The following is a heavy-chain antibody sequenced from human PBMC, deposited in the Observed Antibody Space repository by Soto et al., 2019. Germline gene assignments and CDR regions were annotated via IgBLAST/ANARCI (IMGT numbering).Heavy chain of an antibody. D-gene: IGHD3-10*01. CDR2: ISYDGSNK. CDR3: AKTMVRGKPIGLGDYYYYYYMDV. CDR1: GFTFSSYA. Sequence: GGSLRLSCAASGFTFSSYAMSWVRQAPGKGLEWVAVISYDGSNKYYADSVKGRFTISRDNSKNTLYLQMNSLRAEDTAVYYCAKTMVRGKPIGLGDYYYYYYMDVWGKGTTVTVSS. J-gene: IGHJ6*03. V-gene: IGHV3-30*18.